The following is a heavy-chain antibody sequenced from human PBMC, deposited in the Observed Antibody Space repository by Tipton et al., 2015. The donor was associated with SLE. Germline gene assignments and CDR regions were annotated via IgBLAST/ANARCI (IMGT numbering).Heavy chain of an antibody. Sequence: LRLSCAASGFTFSSYWMSWIRQPPGKGLEWIGEINHSGSTNYNPSLKSRVTISVDTSKNQFSLKLSSVTAADTAVYYCARGGGHDAFDIWGQGTMVTVSS. V-gene: IGHV4-34*01. CDR3: ARGGGHDAFDI. CDR2: INHSGST. CDR1: GFTFSSYW. J-gene: IGHJ3*02. D-gene: IGHD4-23*01.